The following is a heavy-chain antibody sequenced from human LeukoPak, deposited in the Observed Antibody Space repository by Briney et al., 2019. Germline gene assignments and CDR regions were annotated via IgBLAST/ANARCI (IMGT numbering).Heavy chain of an antibody. J-gene: IGHJ4*02. V-gene: IGHV3-23*01. CDR2: ISGSGGST. D-gene: IGHD2-2*01. CDR3: ASLLYCSSTSCRHFDY. CDR1: GFTYSNSA. Sequence: GVSLRLSCAASGFTYSNSAMSWVRQAPGKGLEWVSGISGSGGSTYYADSVKGRFTISRDNSKNTLYPQMNSLRAEDTAVYYCASLLYCSSTSCRHFDYWGQGTLVTVSS.